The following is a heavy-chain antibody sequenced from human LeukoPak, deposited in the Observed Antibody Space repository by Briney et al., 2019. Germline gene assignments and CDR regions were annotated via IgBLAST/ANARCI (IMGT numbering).Heavy chain of an antibody. CDR1: GGSISYYY. CDR3: ARDLWGGY. V-gene: IGHV4-59*01. CDR2: IYYSGST. Sequence: SETLSLTCTVSGGSISYYYWSWIRQPPGKGLEWIGYIYYSGSTNYNPSLKSRVTISVETSKNQFSLKLSSVTAADTAVYYCARDLWGGYWGQGTLVTVSS. D-gene: IGHD3-16*01. J-gene: IGHJ4*02.